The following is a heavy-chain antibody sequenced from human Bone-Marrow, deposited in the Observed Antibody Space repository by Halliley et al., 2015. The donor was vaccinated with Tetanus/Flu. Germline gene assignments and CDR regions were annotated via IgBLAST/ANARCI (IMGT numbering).Heavy chain of an antibody. D-gene: IGHD6-6*01. CDR2: IYLTGST. CDR1: GGSISSDNW. Sequence: GLVKPSGTLSLTCGVSGGSISSDNWWGWVRQPPGKGLEWIGEIYLTGSTSYNPSLKSRVTISVDKSKTQFSLNLTSVTAADTAMYSGARSRIPARPRGKSDFDSWGQGTLVTVSS. CDR3: ARSRIPARPRGKSDFDS. V-gene: IGHV4-4*02. J-gene: IGHJ4*02.